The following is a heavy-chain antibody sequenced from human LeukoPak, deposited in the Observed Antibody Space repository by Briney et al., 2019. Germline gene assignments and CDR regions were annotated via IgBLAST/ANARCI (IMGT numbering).Heavy chain of an antibody. D-gene: IGHD1-7*01. CDR3: ARGELNGDYFDY. Sequence: SETLSLTCTVSGGSISIYYWSWIRQPPGKGLEWIGYIYYSGSTNYNPSLKSRVTISVDTSKNQFSLKLSSVTAADTAVYYCARGELNGDYFDYWGQGTLVTVSS. V-gene: IGHV4-59*01. J-gene: IGHJ4*02. CDR1: GGSISIYY. CDR2: IYYSGST.